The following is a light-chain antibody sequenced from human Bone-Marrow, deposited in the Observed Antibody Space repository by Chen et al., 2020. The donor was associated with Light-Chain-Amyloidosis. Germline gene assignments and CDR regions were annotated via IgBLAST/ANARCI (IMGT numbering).Light chain of an antibody. CDR2: EGS. J-gene: IGLJ1*01. Sequence: QSALTQPASVSGSPGQSITISCTGTSSEVGSYNLVSWYQQHPVKAPKLMIYEGSKRTSGVSNRFYGSKSGNTASLTISGLQAEDEADYYCCSYAGSSTYVFGTGTKVTVL. CDR3: CSYAGSSTYV. CDR1: SSEVGSYNL. V-gene: IGLV2-23*01.